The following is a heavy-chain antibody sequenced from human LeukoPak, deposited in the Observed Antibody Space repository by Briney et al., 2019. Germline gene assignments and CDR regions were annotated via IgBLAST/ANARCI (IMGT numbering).Heavy chain of an antibody. CDR1: GGSINTYY. CDR3: ARSYNKAGYFYYGRDV. CDR2: IYFSGST. J-gene: IGHJ6*02. D-gene: IGHD3-10*01. Sequence: SETLSLTCTVSGGSINTYYWSWIRQPPGKGLEWIGYIYFSGSTDYKPSLKSRVTISLDTSKNQFSLRLSSVTAADTAVYYCARSYNKAGYFYYGRDVWGQGTTVTVSS. V-gene: IGHV4-4*09.